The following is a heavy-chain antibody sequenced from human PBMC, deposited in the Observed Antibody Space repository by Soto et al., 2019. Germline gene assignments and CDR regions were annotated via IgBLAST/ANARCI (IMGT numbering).Heavy chain of an antibody. CDR3: ARVYLGIAAAAPYGMDV. D-gene: IGHD6-13*01. Sequence: QVQLVQSGAEVKKPGASVKVSCKASGYTFTSYGISWVRQAPGQGLEWMGWISAYNGNTNYAQKLQGRVTMTADTSTSTAYMELRSLRSDDTAVYYCARVYLGIAAAAPYGMDVWGQGTTVTVSS. CDR1: GYTFTSYG. J-gene: IGHJ6*02. CDR2: ISAYNGNT. V-gene: IGHV1-18*01.